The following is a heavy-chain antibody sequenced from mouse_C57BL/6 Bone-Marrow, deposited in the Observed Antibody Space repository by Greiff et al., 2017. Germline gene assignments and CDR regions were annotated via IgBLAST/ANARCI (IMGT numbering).Heavy chain of an antibody. CDR1: GFTFSDYG. J-gene: IGHJ2*01. Sequence: EVNLVESGGGLVQPGGSLKLSCAASGFTFSDYGMAWVRQAPRKGPEWVAFISNLAYSIYYADTVTGRFTISRENAKNTLYLEMSSLRSEDTAMYYCARHEDGTFDYWGQGTTLTVSS. CDR3: ARHEDGTFDY. V-gene: IGHV5-15*01. D-gene: IGHD4-1*01. CDR2: ISNLAYSI.